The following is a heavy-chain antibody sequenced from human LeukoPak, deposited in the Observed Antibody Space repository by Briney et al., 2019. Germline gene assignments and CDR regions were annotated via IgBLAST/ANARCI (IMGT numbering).Heavy chain of an antibody. J-gene: IGHJ3*02. CDR3: ARGVRNYYESSGYYYVGDAFDI. CDR2: IYYSGST. Sequence: SETLSLTCTVSGGSVSSGSYYWSWIRQPPGKGLEWIGYIYYSGSTNYNPSLKSRGTISVDTSENQFSLELSSVTAADTAVYYCARGVRNYYESSGYYYVGDAFDIWGQGTMVTVSS. CDR1: GGSVSSGSYY. V-gene: IGHV4-61*01. D-gene: IGHD3-22*01.